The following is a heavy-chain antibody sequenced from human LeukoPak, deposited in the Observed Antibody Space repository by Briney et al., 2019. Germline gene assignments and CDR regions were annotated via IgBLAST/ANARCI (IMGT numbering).Heavy chain of an antibody. CDR3: ARDIYSGSLDY. CDR2: INHSGST. J-gene: IGHJ4*02. Sequence: SETLSLTCAVYGGSFSGYYWSWIPQPPGKGLEWIGEINHSGSTNYNPSLKSRVTISVDTSKNQFSLKLSSVTAADTAVYYCARDIYSGSLDYWGQGTLVTVSS. CDR1: GGSFSGYY. D-gene: IGHD1-26*01. V-gene: IGHV4-34*01.